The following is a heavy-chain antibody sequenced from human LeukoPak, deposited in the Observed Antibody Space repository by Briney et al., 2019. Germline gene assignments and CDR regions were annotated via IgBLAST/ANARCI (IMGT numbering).Heavy chain of an antibody. CDR3: ARAPSYYYYYMDV. J-gene: IGHJ6*03. V-gene: IGHV3-48*01. CDR2: ISSSSSTI. CDR1: GFTFRSYW. Sequence: GGSLRLSCATSGFTFRSYWMHWVRQAPGKGLEWVSYISSSSSTIYYADSVKGRFTISRDSAKNSLYLQMNSLRAEDTAVYYCARAPSYYYYYMDVWGKGTTVTVSS.